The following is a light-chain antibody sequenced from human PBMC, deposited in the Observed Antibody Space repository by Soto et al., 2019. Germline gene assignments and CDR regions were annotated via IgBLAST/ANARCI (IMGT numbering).Light chain of an antibody. Sequence: QSALTQPASVSGSPGQSITISCTGTSSDVGGYNYVSWYQQHPGKAPKLMIYDVSNRPSGVSNRFSGSKSGNTASLTISRLQAEDEADYYCSSYTSSSTVFGGGTKLTVL. CDR3: SSYTSSSTV. CDR2: DVS. V-gene: IGLV2-14*01. CDR1: SSDVGGYNY. J-gene: IGLJ2*01.